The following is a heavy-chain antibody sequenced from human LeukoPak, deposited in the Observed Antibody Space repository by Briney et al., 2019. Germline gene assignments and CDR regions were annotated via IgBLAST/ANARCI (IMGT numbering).Heavy chain of an antibody. J-gene: IGHJ4*02. CDR1: GFTFSSYA. CDR2: ISSNGGST. CDR3: ARDRGRIVVVTARIDY. V-gene: IGHV3-64*01. Sequence: GGSLRLSCAASGFTFSSYAMHWVSQAPGKGLEYVSAISSNGGSTYYANSVKGRFTISRDNSKNTLYLQMGSLGAEDMAVYYCARDRGRIVVVTARIDYWGQGTLVTVSS. D-gene: IGHD2-21*02.